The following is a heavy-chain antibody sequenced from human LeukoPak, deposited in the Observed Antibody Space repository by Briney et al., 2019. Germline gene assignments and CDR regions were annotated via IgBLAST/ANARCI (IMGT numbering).Heavy chain of an antibody. J-gene: IGHJ4*02. V-gene: IGHV3-21*04. CDR1: GFTFSSYS. Sequence: GGSLRLSCAASGFTFSSYSMNWVRQAPGKGLEWVSSISSSSSYIYYADSVKGRFTISRDNAKNSLYLQMNSLRAEDTAVYYCARDEGTTGTKKPHFFDYWGQGTLVTVSS. D-gene: IGHD1-1*01. CDR2: ISSSSSYI. CDR3: ARDEGTTGTKKPHFFDY.